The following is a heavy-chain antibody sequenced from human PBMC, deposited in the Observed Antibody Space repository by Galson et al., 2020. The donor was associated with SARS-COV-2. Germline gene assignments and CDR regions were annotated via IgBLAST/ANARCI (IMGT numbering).Heavy chain of an antibody. Sequence: GESLKISCAASGLTFSSYGMHWVRQAPGKGLEWVAVISYDGSNKYYADSVKGRFTISRDNSKNTLYLQMNSLRAEDTAVYYCAREDIPRSGQQWEYGMDVWGQGTTVTVSS. D-gene: IGHD6-19*01. CDR3: AREDIPRSGQQWEYGMDV. CDR1: GLTFSSYG. CDR2: ISYDGSNK. V-gene: IGHV3-30*03. J-gene: IGHJ6*02.